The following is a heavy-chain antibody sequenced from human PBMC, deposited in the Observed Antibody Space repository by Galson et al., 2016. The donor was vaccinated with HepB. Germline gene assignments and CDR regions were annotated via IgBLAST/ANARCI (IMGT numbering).Heavy chain of an antibody. J-gene: IGHJ4*02. CDR3: ARQSSWSLPLDY. CDR1: GGTFSSYS. V-gene: IGHV1-69*02. Sequence: SVKVSCKASGGTFSSYSVSWVRQAPGQGLEWMGRIIPNLGLTNYAQKFQGRVTVTADYMELTSLRSEDTARYYCARQSSWSLPLDYWGQGTLVTVSS. CDR2: IIPNLGLT. D-gene: IGHD1-26*01.